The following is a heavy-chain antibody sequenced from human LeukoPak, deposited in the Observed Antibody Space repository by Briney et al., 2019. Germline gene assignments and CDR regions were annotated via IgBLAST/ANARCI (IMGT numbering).Heavy chain of an antibody. CDR3: ATDYSNFYGMDV. V-gene: IGHV4-61*01. CDR1: GGSVNSGSYF. Sequence: SETLSLTCTVSGGSVNSGSYFWSWFRQPPRRGLEWIGYIQNSATTNYNPSLESRVTIFVDSSKDQFSLRVTSVTAADTAVYYCATDYSNFYGMDVWGQGTTVTVSS. J-gene: IGHJ6*02. CDR2: IQNSATT. D-gene: IGHD4-11*01.